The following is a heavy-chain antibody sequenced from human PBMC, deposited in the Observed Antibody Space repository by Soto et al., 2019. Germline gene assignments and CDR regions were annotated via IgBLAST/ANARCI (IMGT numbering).Heavy chain of an antibody. D-gene: IGHD1-1*01. V-gene: IGHV3-13*01. J-gene: IGHJ6*02. Sequence: GGSLRLSCAASGFTFSSYDMHWVRQATGKGLEWVSTIGTAGDTYYPGSVKGRFTISRENAKNSLYLQMNSLRAGDTAVYYCTRGVPDVSMDVGGQGTTVTVSS. CDR2: IGTAGDT. CDR3: TRGVPDVSMDV. CDR1: GFTFSSYD.